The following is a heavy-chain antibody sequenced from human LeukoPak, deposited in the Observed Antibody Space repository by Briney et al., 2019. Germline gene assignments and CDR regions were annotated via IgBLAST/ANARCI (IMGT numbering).Heavy chain of an antibody. CDR2: MCGNGDSA. V-gene: IGHV3-23*01. Sequence: GGSLRLSCAASGFTFSSYAMTWVRQAPGKGPEWVSTMCGNGDSAFYADSVKGQFTISRDNSKNTLYLQMNSLRAEDSAVYYCAKYRTGWYEDYWGQGTLVIVSS. J-gene: IGHJ4*02. CDR1: GFTFSSYA. D-gene: IGHD6-19*01. CDR3: AKYRTGWYEDY.